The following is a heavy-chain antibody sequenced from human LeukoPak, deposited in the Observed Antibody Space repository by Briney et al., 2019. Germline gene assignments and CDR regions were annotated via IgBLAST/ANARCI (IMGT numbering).Heavy chain of an antibody. V-gene: IGHV3-7*01. Sequence: GGALRLSCAASGLTFSSYWRSWVRQARGKGREGVANIKQDGSEKYYVDSVKGRFTISRDNAKTSLYLQMNSLRAEDTAVYYCAREWELFPLFDYWGQGTLVTVSS. CDR3: AREWELFPLFDY. D-gene: IGHD1-26*01. CDR2: IKQDGSEK. CDR1: GLTFSSYW. J-gene: IGHJ4*02.